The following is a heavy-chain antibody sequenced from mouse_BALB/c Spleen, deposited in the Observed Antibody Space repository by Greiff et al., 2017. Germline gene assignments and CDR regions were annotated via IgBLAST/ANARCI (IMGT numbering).Heavy chain of an antibody. CDR1: GFTFTDYY. Sequence: EVQGVESGGGLVQPGGSLRLSCATSGFTFTDYYMSWVRQPPGKALEWLGFIRNKANGYTTEYSASVKGRFTISRDNSQSILYLQMNTMRAEDSATYYCARDGVYGNSAFAYWGQGTLVTVSA. CDR2: IRNKANGYTT. J-gene: IGHJ3*01. V-gene: IGHV7-3*02. D-gene: IGHD2-1*01. CDR3: ARDGVYGNSAFAY.